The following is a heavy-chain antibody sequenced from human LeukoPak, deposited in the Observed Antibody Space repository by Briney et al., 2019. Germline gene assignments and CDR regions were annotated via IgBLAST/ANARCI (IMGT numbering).Heavy chain of an antibody. D-gene: IGHD3-22*01. Sequence: SETLSLTCTVSGGSISGYHWGWIRQPPGKGLEWIGYIYYSGSTYDNPSLKSRVTISVDTSKNQFSLKLSSVTAADTAVYYCARARYYDSSGGAFDIWGQGTMVTVSS. CDR2: IYYSGST. V-gene: IGHV4-59*12. CDR3: ARARYYDSSGGAFDI. CDR1: GGSISGYH. J-gene: IGHJ3*02.